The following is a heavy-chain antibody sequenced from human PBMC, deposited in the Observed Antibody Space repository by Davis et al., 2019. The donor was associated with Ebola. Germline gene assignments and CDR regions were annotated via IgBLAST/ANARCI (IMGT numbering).Heavy chain of an antibody. D-gene: IGHD2-8*01. V-gene: IGHV4-61*08. CDR3: ARVGDFQGVY. Sequence: PSETLSLTCAVSGGSVSSGGYFWAWIRQPPGKGLEWVGYLYSSGAIHLSPSLKSRVSMFRDTSKNQFSVALTSVTAADTAVYYCARVGDFQGVYWGQGILVTVSS. CDR1: GGSVSSGGYF. CDR2: LYSSGAI. J-gene: IGHJ4*02.